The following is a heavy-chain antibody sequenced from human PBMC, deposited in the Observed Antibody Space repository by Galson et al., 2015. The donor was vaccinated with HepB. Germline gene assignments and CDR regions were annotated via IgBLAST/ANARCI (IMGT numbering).Heavy chain of an antibody. V-gene: IGHV3-74*01. CDR3: ARGYSSSWYLGYYYYGMDV. CDR2: INGDGSST. J-gene: IGHJ6*02. D-gene: IGHD6-13*01. CDR1: GFTFSNYW. Sequence: SLRLSCAASGFTFSNYWMHWVRQAPGKGLVWVSRINGDGSSTDYADSVKGRFTVSRDNAKNTLYLQMSSLRAEDTAVYYCARGYSSSWYLGYYYYGMDVWGQGTTVTVSS.